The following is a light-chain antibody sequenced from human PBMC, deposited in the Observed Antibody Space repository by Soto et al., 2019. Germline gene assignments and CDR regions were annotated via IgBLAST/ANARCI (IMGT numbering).Light chain of an antibody. CDR1: QSVSSN. J-gene: IGKJ4*01. V-gene: IGKV3-15*01. CDR2: GAS. Sequence: EIVMTQSPATLSVSPGERATLSCRASQSVSSNLAWYQQKPGQAPRLLIYGASTRATGIPARFSGSGSETEFTLTISSLQSEDFAVYSCQQYNNWPPLTFGGGTKVEIK. CDR3: QQYNNWPPLT.